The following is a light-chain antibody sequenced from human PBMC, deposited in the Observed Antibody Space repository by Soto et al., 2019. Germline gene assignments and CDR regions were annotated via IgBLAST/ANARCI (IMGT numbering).Light chain of an antibody. J-gene: IGKJ1*01. Sequence: EIVLTQSPGTLSLSPGERATLSCRASQSVSSPYLAWCQQKPGQAPRLLIYWASTRATGIPDRPSGTGSGTDFTLTISRLEPEDFAVYYCQYYGNSPLTFDQGTKVDIK. CDR2: WAS. V-gene: IGKV3-20*01. CDR1: QSVSSPY. CDR3: QYYGNSPLT.